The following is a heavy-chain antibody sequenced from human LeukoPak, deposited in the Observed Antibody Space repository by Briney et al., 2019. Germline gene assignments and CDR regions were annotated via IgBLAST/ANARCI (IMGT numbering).Heavy chain of an antibody. Sequence: ASVKVSCKASGGTFSSFAISWVRQAPGQGLEWMGWINPNSGGTNYAQKFQGRVTMTRDTSISTAYMELSRLRSDDTAVYYCARAQQQLVLVYYYYYMDVWGKGTTVTVSS. CDR2: INPNSGGT. CDR1: GGTFSSFA. V-gene: IGHV1-2*02. J-gene: IGHJ6*03. D-gene: IGHD6-13*01. CDR3: ARAQQQLVLVYYYYYMDV.